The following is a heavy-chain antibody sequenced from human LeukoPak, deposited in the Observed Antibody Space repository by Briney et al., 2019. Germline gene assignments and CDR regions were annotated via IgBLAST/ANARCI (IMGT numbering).Heavy chain of an antibody. CDR2: IRNDGGKK. CDR3: SKDAIAVAGTYDY. D-gene: IGHD6-19*01. CDR1: GFTLSTYG. Sequence: PGGSLRLSCAASGFTLSTYGMHWVRQAPGKGLEWVAFIRNDGGKKYYADSVKGRFTISRDNSKNTLYLQMNSLRAEDTAVYYCSKDAIAVAGTYDYWGQGTLVTVSS. V-gene: IGHV3-30*02. J-gene: IGHJ4*02.